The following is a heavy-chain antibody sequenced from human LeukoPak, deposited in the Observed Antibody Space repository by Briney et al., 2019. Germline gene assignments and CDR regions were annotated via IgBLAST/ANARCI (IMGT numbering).Heavy chain of an antibody. CDR1: GYTFTGYY. D-gene: IGHD6-19*01. CDR2: INPNSGGT. J-gene: IGHJ4*02. CDR3: ARRTRQWLVRDLLDY. Sequence: GASVKVSCKASGYTFTGYYMHWVRQAPGQGLEWMGRINPNSGGTNYAQKFQGRVTMTRDTSISTAYMELSRLRSDDTAVYYCARRTRQWLVRDLLDYWGQGTPVTVSS. V-gene: IGHV1-2*06.